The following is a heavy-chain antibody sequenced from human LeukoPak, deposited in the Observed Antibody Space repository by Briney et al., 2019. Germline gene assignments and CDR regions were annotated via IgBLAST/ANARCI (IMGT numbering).Heavy chain of an antibody. V-gene: IGHV3-7*01. CDR2: IKQDETEK. CDR3: ARSWDYYYYYFDV. CDR1: GFTFSAYW. J-gene: IGHJ6*03. D-gene: IGHD7-27*01. Sequence: GGSLRLACAASGFTFSAYWVTWVRQAPGKGLEWVANIKQDETEKYYVDSVKGRFTISRDNADNSLFLQMDSLRVEDTAVYYCARSWDYYYYYFDVWGKGTTVTVSS.